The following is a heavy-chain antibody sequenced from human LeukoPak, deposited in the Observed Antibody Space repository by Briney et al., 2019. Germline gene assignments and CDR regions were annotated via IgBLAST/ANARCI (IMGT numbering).Heavy chain of an antibody. J-gene: IGHJ4*02. CDR1: GFTFGDYA. Sequence: PGGSLRLSCSTSGFTFGDYAMSWVRQAPGKGLEWVGFIQAKAYGGATKYAASVNGRFSISRDDSQSIANLQMNDLETEDTAVYYCTRAPHPRCSSSGCYLDYWGQGTLVTVSS. CDR2: IQAKAYGGAT. CDR3: TRAPHPRCSSSGCYLDY. V-gene: IGHV3-49*04. D-gene: IGHD2-2*01.